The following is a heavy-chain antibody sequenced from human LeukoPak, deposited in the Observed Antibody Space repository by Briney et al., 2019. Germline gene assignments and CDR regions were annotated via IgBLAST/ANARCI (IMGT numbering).Heavy chain of an antibody. CDR3: AKRSGYTTGWFFDF. J-gene: IGHJ4*02. V-gene: IGHV3-23*01. CDR2: ISGSGDNT. Sequence: GSLKLSCAASGFSFSSYAMSWVRQAPGEGLEWVSSISGSGDNTYYAESVKGRFTISRDNSKNTLFLQMNSLRAEDTAVFYCAKRSGYTTGWFFDFWGQGTLVTVSS. D-gene: IGHD6-19*01. CDR1: GFSFSSYA.